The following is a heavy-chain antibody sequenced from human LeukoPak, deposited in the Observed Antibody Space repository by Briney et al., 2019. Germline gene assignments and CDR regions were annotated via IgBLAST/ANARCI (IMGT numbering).Heavy chain of an antibody. CDR1: GGSISSYY. CDR3: AGGALYYYDSSGYYLDY. V-gene: IGHV4-59*01. Sequence: SETLSLTRPVSGGSISSYYWSWIRQPPGKGLAWIGYIYYSGSTNYNPSLKSRVTISVDTSKNQFSLKLSSVTAADAAVYYCAGGALYYYDSSGYYLDYWGQGTLVIVSS. CDR2: IYYSGST. J-gene: IGHJ4*02. D-gene: IGHD3-22*01.